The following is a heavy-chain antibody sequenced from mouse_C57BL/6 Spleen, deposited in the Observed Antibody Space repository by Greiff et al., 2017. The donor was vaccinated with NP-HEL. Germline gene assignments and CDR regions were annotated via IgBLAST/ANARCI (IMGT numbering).Heavy chain of an antibody. CDR2: ISYDGSN. Sequence: EVKVEESGPGLVKPSQSLSLTCSVTGYSITSGYYWNWIRQFPGNKLEWMGYISYDGSNNYNPSLKNRISITRDTSKNQFFLKLNSVTTEDTATYYCARGEGSIYYGNWFAYWGQGTLVTVSA. CDR1: GYSITSGYY. D-gene: IGHD2-1*01. CDR3: ARGEGSIYYGNWFAY. V-gene: IGHV3-6*01. J-gene: IGHJ3*01.